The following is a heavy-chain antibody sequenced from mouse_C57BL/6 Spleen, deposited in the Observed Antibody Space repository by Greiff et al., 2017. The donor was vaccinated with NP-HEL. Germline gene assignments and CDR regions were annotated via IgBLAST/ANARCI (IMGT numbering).Heavy chain of an antibody. D-gene: IGHD1-1*01. Sequence: QVQLQQSGAELVKPGASVKISCKASGYAFSSYWMNWVKQRPGKGLEWIGQIYPGDGDTNYNGKFKGKATLTADKSSSTAYMQLSSLTSEYSAVYFCAREGHYGSSFYYFDYWGQSTTLTVSS. CDR2: IYPGDGDT. CDR3: AREGHYGSSFYYFDY. J-gene: IGHJ2*01. CDR1: GYAFSSYW. V-gene: IGHV1-80*01.